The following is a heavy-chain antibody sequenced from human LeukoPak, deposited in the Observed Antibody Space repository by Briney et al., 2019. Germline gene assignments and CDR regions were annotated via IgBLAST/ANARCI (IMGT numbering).Heavy chain of an antibody. J-gene: IGHJ3*02. Sequence: SVKVSCKASGGTFSSYAISWVRQAPGQGLEWMGGIIPIFGTANYAQKFQGRVTITADESTSTAYMELSSLRSEDTAVYYCARATVVINAFDIWGQGTMVTVSS. CDR1: GGTFSSYA. V-gene: IGHV1-69*01. CDR2: IIPIFGTA. D-gene: IGHD4-23*01. CDR3: ARATVVINAFDI.